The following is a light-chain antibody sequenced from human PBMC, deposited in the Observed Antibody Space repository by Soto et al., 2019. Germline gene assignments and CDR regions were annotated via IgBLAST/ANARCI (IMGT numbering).Light chain of an antibody. CDR2: DVS. J-gene: IGLJ1*01. CDR1: SSDVGGYNY. V-gene: IGLV2-14*03. CDR3: SSYTTSNTRQIV. Sequence: QSALTQPASVSVSPGQSITISCTGTSSDVGGYNYVSWYQHHPGKAPKLMIYDVSNRPSGVSIRFSGSKSDNTASLTISGLQPEDEADYHCSSYTTSNTRQIVFGTGTKVTVL.